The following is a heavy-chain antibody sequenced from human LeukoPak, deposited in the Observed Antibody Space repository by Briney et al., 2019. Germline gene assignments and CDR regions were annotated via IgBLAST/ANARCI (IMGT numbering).Heavy chain of an antibody. CDR2: IYYSGST. J-gene: IGHJ4*02. CDR1: GFTFSSYA. Sequence: LRLSCAASGFTFSSYAMSWVRQAPGKGLEWIGYIYYSGSTYYNPSLKSRVTISVDTSKNQFSPKLSSVTAADTAVYYCARSRRTTLDYWGQGTLVTVSS. D-gene: IGHD4-11*01. CDR3: ARSRRTTLDY. V-gene: IGHV4-31*02.